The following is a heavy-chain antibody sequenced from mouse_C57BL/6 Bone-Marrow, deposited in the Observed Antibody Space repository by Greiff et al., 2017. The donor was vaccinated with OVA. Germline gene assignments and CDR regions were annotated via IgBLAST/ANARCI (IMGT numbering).Heavy chain of an antibody. Sequence: QVQLQQPGAELVMPGASVKLSCKASGYTFTSSWMHWVKQRPGQGLEWIGEIDPSDSYTNYNQKFKGKSTLTVDKSSSTAYMQLSSLTSEDSAVYYCAILDPYWGQGTLVTVSA. CDR3: AILDPY. J-gene: IGHJ3*01. V-gene: IGHV1-69*01. CDR2: IDPSDSYT. CDR1: GYTFTSSW.